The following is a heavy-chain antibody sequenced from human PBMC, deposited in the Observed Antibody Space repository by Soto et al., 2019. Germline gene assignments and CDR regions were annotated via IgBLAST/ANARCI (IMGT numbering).Heavy chain of an antibody. D-gene: IGHD6-19*01. CDR2: ISAYNGTT. CDR3: ARSDEWLANWFAP. V-gene: IGHV1-18*01. J-gene: IGHJ5*02. Sequence: PGPGLEWMGWISAYNGTTNYAQKLQGRVTMTTDTPTSTAYMELRSLRSDDTAVYYCARSDEWLANWFAPWGQGTLVTASS.